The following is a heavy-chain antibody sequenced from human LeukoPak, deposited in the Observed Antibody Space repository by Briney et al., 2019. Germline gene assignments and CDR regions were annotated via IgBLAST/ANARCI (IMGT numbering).Heavy chain of an antibody. Sequence: ASVKVSCKASGGTFSSYAFSWVGQAAGRGLEWVGGITPIVGTANNAQKFQGRVTITADESTSTAYMELSSLRSEDTAVYYCARAAEVLWFGDPFDSWGQGTMVTVSS. CDR2: ITPIVGTA. CDR1: GGTFSSYA. J-gene: IGHJ3*02. V-gene: IGHV1-69*13. CDR3: ARAAEVLWFGDPFDS. D-gene: IGHD3-10*01.